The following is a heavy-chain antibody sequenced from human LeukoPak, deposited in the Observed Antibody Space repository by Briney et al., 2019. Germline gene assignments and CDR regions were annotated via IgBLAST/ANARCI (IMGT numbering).Heavy chain of an antibody. CDR3: ASSGCSGGSCYLGSYYYYGMDV. V-gene: IGHV3-23*01. CDR2: ISGSGGST. J-gene: IGHJ6*02. CDR1: GFTFSSYA. Sequence: GGSLRLSCAASGFTFSSYAMSWVRQAPGKGLEWVSAISGSGGSTYYADSVKGRFTISRDNSKNTLYLQMNSLRAEDTAVYYCASSGCSGGSCYLGSYYYYGMDVWGQGTTVTVSS. D-gene: IGHD2-15*01.